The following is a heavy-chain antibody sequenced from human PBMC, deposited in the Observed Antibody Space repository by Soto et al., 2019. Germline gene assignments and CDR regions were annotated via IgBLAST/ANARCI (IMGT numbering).Heavy chain of an antibody. CDR1: GGSINTFY. CDR3: AREGSYSAYNFAHGIQLWSFDF. D-gene: IGHD5-12*01. V-gene: IGHV4-4*07. J-gene: IGHJ4*02. Sequence: SETLSLTCTVSGGSINTFYWSWVRQPAGKGLEWIGRIFSSGSTSFNPSLESRVAMSVDTSKNHFSLNLSSVSAADMAVYYCAREGSYSAYNFAHGIQLWSFDFWGKGALVTVSS. CDR2: IFSSGST.